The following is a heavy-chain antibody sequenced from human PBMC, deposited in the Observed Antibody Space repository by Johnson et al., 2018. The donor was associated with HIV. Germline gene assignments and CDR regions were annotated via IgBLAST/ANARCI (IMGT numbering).Heavy chain of an antibody. Sequence: VQLVESGGGLIQPGGSLRLSCAASGLTVSSSYMSWVRQAPGKGLEWVPVIYSGGSTYYADSVKGRFTISRDNAKNSLYLQMNSLRAEDTAVYYCARGPYGSWSYYSDAFDIWGRGTMVTVSS. V-gene: IGHV3-53*01. CDR1: GLTVSSSY. J-gene: IGHJ3*02. D-gene: IGHD3-10*01. CDR2: IYSGGST. CDR3: ARGPYGSWSYYSDAFDI.